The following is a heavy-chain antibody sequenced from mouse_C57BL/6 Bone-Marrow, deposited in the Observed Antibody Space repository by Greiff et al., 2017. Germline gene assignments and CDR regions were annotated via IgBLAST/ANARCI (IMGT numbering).Heavy chain of an antibody. V-gene: IGHV2-6-1*01. J-gene: IGHJ1*03. CDR2: IWSDGST. CDR1: GFSLTSYG. Sequence: VQLQESGPGLVAPSQSLSITCTVSGFSLTSYGVHWVRQPPGKGLEWLVVIWSDGSTTYNSAIKSRLSISKDNSKSQVILKMSRLQTDNSAMYYCARHEYCSTDWDCDVWGTGTTVTVSS. D-gene: IGHD1-1*01. CDR3: ARHEYCSTDWDCDV.